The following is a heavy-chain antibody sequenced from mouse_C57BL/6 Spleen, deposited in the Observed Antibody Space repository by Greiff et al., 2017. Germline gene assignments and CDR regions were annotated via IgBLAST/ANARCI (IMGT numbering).Heavy chain of an antibody. V-gene: IGHV1-81*01. D-gene: IGHD1-1*01. CDR1: GYTFTSYG. CDR2: IYPRSGNT. CDR3: ARPLDYGSSYPWFAY. J-gene: IGHJ3*01. Sequence: VQLQQSGAELARPGASVKLSCKASGYTFTSYGISWVKQRPGQGLEWIGEIYPRSGNTYYNEKFKGKATLTADKSSSTAYMELRSLTSEDSAVYFCARPLDYGSSYPWFAYWGQGTLVTVSA.